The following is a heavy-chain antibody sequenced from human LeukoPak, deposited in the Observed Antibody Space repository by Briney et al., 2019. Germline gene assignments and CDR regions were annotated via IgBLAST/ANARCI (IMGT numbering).Heavy chain of an antibody. CDR2: IYYSGST. Sequence: SETLSLTCTVSGGSISSSSYYWGWIRQPPGKGLEWIGSIYYSGSTYCNPSLKSRVTISVDTSKNQFSLKLSSVTAADTAVYYCARAIVVVPAAHYNWFDPWGQGTLVTVSS. CDR1: GGSISSSSYY. CDR3: ARAIVVVPAAHYNWFDP. V-gene: IGHV4-39*01. D-gene: IGHD2-2*01. J-gene: IGHJ5*02.